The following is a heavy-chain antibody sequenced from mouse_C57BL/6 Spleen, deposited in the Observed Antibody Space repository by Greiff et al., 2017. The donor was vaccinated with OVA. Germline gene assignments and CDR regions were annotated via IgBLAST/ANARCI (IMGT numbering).Heavy chain of an antibody. Sequence: QVQLQQSGPELVKPGASVKISCKASGYAFSSSWMNWVKQRPGKGLEWIGRIYPGDGGTNYNGKFKGKATLTADKSSSTAYMQLSSLTSEDSAVYFCARGVYDGYQYYFDYWGQGTTLTVSS. D-gene: IGHD2-3*01. V-gene: IGHV1-82*01. CDR2: IYPGDGGT. CDR3: ARGVYDGYQYYFDY. CDR1: GYAFSSSW. J-gene: IGHJ2*01.